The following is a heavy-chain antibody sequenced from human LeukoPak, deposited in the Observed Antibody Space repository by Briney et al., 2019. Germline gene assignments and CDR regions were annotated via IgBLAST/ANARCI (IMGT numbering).Heavy chain of an antibody. Sequence: ASVKVSCKASGYTFTTYYMHWVRQAPGQGLEWMGILNPSGGSTTYAQKFQGRVTMTRDTSTSTVYMDLSSLRSEDTAVYYCARQSYSSSSRLYYWGQGTLVTVSS. CDR2: LNPSGGST. D-gene: IGHD6-6*01. CDR1: GYTFTTYY. J-gene: IGHJ4*02. CDR3: ARQSYSSSSRLYY. V-gene: IGHV1-46*01.